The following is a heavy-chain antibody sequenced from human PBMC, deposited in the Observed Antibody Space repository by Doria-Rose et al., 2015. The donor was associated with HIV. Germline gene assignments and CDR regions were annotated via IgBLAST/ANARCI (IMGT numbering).Heavy chain of an antibody. CDR1: GVSLSSPGMG. CDR2: IFSDDER. CDR3: ARIKSSRWYHKYYFDF. J-gene: IGHJ4*02. D-gene: IGHD6-13*01. Sequence: PVLVKPTETLTLTCTVSGVSLSSPGMGVSWIRQPPGKALEWLANIFSDDERSYETSLKSRLTISRGTSKSQVVLTMTDMDPVDTATYYCARIKSSRWYHKYYFDFWGQGTLVIVS. V-gene: IGHV2-26*01.